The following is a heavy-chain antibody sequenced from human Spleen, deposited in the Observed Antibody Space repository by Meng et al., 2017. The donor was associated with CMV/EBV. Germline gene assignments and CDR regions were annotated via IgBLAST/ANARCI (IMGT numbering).Heavy chain of an antibody. CDR2: IYSGDNPI. V-gene: IGHV3-23*03. CDR3: AKVRGLGSTWNDY. J-gene: IGHJ4*02. D-gene: IGHD1-1*01. Sequence: GESLKISCAASGFTVSSNYMSWVRQAPGKGLEWVSVIYSGDNPIYYADSVRGRFTISRDDSKNTVYLQMNSLRAEDTAIYYCAKVRGLGSTWNDYWGQGTLVTVSS. CDR1: GFTVSSNY.